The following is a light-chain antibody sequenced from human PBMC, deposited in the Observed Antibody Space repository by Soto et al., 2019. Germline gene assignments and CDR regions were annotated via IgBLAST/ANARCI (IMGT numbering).Light chain of an antibody. V-gene: IGKV3-11*01. Sequence: EIVLTQSPATLSLSPGERTTLSCRASQSVSSYLAWYKQKPGQAPRLLIYDASNRATGITARFSGRGSGTDFTLTISRLEPEDFAVYYGQQRSNWPPGLTVGGGTKVEIK. CDR1: QSVSSY. CDR3: QQRSNWPPGLT. CDR2: DAS. J-gene: IGKJ4*01.